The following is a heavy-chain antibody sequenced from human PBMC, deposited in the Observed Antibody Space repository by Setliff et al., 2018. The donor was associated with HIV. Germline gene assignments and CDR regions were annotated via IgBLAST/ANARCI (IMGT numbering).Heavy chain of an antibody. CDR1: AGSISSHY. J-gene: IGHJ4*02. CDR2: IYNSRST. V-gene: IGHV4-59*11. D-gene: IGHD3-22*01. CDR3: ARDTYDSRGYFFGY. Sequence: SETLSLTCTVSAGSISSHYWSWIRQPPGKGLEWIGYIYNSRSTNYHPSLKSRLTISVDTSKNQFSLHLSSVTAADTAVYYCARDTYDSRGYFFGYWGQGTLVTVSS.